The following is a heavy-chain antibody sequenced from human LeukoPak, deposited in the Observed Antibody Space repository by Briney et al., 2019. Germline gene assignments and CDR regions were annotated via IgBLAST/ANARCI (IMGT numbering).Heavy chain of an antibody. V-gene: IGHV3-48*03. D-gene: IGHD6-6*01. CDR1: GFTFSSYE. Sequence: GGSLRLSCAASGFTFSSYEMNWVRQAPGKGLEWVSYISSSGSTIYYADSVKGRFTISRDNAKNSLYLQMNSLRAEDTAVYYCARVDSSSSGSYWGQGTLVTVSS. J-gene: IGHJ4*02. CDR3: ARVDSSSSGSY. CDR2: ISSSGSTI.